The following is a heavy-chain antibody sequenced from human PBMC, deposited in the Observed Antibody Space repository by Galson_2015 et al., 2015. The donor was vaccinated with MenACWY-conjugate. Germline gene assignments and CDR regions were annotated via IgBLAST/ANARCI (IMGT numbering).Heavy chain of an antibody. Sequence: SLRLSCAASGFTFSDYYMSWIRQAPGKGLEWVSYISSSSSYTNYADSVKGRFTISRDNAKNSLYLQMNSLRAEDTAVYYCASGGVTAIPFDSWGQGTLVTVSS. CDR3: ASGGVTAIPFDS. CDR1: GFTFSDYY. D-gene: IGHD2-21*02. J-gene: IGHJ4*02. V-gene: IGHV3-11*06. CDR2: ISSSSSYT.